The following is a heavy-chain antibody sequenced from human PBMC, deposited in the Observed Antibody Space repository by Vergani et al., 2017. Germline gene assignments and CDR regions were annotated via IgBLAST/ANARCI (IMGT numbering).Heavy chain of an antibody. CDR3: ARESGSYYYDSSGYYTDDAFDI. CDR1: GGSISSYY. Sequence: QVQLQESGPGLVKPSETLSLTCTVSGGSISSYYWSWIRQPPGKGLEWIGYIYYSGSTNYNPSLKSRVTISVDTSKNQFSLKLSSVTAADTAVYYCARESGSYYYDSSGYYTDDAFDIWGQGTRVTVSS. D-gene: IGHD3-22*01. CDR2: IYYSGST. V-gene: IGHV4-59*01. J-gene: IGHJ3*02.